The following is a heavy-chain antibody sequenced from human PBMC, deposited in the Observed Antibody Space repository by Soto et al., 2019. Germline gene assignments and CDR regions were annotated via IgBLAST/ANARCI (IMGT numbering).Heavy chain of an antibody. V-gene: IGHV4-34*01. D-gene: IGHD2-15*01. CDR3: AREGYCSGGSCYSRTLDY. CDR1: GGSFSGYY. Sequence: SETLSLTCAVYGGSFSGYYWSWIRQPPGKGLEWIGEINHSGSTNYNPSLKSRATISVDTSKNQFSLKLSSVTAADTAVYYCAREGYCSGGSCYSRTLDYWGQGTLVTFSS. CDR2: INHSGST. J-gene: IGHJ4*02.